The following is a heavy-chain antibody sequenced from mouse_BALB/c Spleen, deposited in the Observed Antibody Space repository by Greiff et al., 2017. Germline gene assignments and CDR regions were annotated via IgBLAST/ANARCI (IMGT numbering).Heavy chain of an antibody. CDR1: GYSITSDYA. CDR3: ARGDHAWFAY. Sequence: EVHLVESGPGLVKPSQSLSLTCTVTGYSITSDYAWNWIRQFPGNKLEWMGYISYSGSTSYNPSLKSRISITRDTSKNQFFLQLNSVTTEDTATYYCARGDHAWFAYWGQGTLVTVSA. D-gene: IGHD2-13*01. V-gene: IGHV3-2*02. CDR2: ISYSGST. J-gene: IGHJ3*01.